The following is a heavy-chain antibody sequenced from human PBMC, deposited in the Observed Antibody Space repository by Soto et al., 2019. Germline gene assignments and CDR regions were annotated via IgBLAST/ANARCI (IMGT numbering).Heavy chain of an antibody. V-gene: IGHV3-53*01. CDR3: AKDRKYYYDSSGT. D-gene: IGHD3-22*01. CDR2: IYSDGST. CDR1: GLTVSGSY. Sequence: PGGSLRLSCAASGLTVSGSYMAWVRQAPGMGLQWVSVIYSDGSTYYADSVKGRFSISRDIAKNMLYLQMNSLRAEDTAVYYCAKDRKYYYDSSGTWGQGTLVTVSS. J-gene: IGHJ5*02.